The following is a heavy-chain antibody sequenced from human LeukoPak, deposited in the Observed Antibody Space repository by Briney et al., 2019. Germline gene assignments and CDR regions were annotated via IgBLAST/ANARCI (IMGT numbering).Heavy chain of an antibody. CDR1: GGSFIGYY. CDR2: INHGGGT. Sequence: SETLSLTCAVYGGSFIGYYWSWIRQPPGKGLEWIGEINHGGGTNYNPSLKSRVTISVGTSKNQFSLKLSSVTAADTAVYYCARTTMVRGTYYMDVWGKGTTVTISS. J-gene: IGHJ6*03. D-gene: IGHD3-10*01. V-gene: IGHV4-34*01. CDR3: ARTTMVRGTYYMDV.